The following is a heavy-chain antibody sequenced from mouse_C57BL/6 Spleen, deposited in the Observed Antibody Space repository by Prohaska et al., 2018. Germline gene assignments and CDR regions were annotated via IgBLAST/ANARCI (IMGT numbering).Heavy chain of an antibody. CDR1: GFNIKDDY. Sequence: EVQLQQSGAELVRPGASVKLSCTASGFNIKDDYMHWVKQRPEQGLEWIGWIDPENVDTEYASKFQGKATITGDTSSNTAYLQLSSLTSEDTAVYYCTTGTTVVAYYAMDYWGQGTSVTVSS. V-gene: IGHV14-4*01. CDR3: TTGTTVVAYYAMDY. J-gene: IGHJ4*01. CDR2: IDPENVDT. D-gene: IGHD1-1*01.